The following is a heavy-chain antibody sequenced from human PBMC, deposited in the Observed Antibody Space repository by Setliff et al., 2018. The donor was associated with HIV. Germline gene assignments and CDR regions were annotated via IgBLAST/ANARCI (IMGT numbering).Heavy chain of an antibody. V-gene: IGHV4-34*01. CDR3: ARAAAGNTGPFDL. D-gene: IGHD4-17*01. J-gene: IGHJ4*02. Sequence: PSETLSLTCTVSDSGTYYWSWIRQPPGKGLEWIGEINHSGSTNYNPSLKSRVTISVDTSKNQFSLKLTSVTASDTAVYYCARAAAGNTGPFDLWGQGSPVTVSS. CDR1: DSGTYY. CDR2: INHSGST.